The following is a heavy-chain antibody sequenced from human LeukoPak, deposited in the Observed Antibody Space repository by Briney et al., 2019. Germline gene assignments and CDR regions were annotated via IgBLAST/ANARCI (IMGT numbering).Heavy chain of an antibody. Sequence: SETLSLTCTVSGGSISSSSYYWGWIRQPPGKGLEWIGSIYYSGSTYYNPSLKSRVTISVDTSKNQFSLKLSSVTAADTAVYYCAREDDTPFFDYWGQGTLVTVSS. J-gene: IGHJ4*02. V-gene: IGHV4-39*07. CDR2: IYYSGST. D-gene: IGHD3-22*01. CDR1: GGSISSSSYY. CDR3: AREDDTPFFDY.